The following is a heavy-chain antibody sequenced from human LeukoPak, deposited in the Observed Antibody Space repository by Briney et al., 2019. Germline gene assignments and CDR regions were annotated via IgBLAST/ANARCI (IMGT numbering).Heavy chain of an antibody. CDR1: GGSISSYY. J-gene: IGHJ6*02. CDR3: ARGRYDPAAYYYYGMDV. CDR2: IYYSGST. Sequence: SETLSLTCTVSGGSISSYYWSWIRQPPGKGLEWIGYIYYSGSTNYNPSLKSRVTISVDTSKNQFSLKLSSVTAADTAVYYCARGRYDPAAYYYYGMDVWGQGTTVTVSS. V-gene: IGHV4-59*01. D-gene: IGHD3-16*01.